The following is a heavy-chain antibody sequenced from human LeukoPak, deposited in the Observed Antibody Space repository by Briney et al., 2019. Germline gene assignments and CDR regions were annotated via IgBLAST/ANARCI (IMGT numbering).Heavy chain of an antibody. Sequence: SETLSLTCAVFGGSFSGYFWSWIRQPPGKGLEWIGEINESGSTNYNPSLKSRVTISIDTSKNHFSLKLSSVTAADTAVYFCASPRGDDSGGYYTWYFHHWGQGILVTVSS. J-gene: IGHJ1*01. CDR1: GGSFSGYF. V-gene: IGHV4-34*01. D-gene: IGHD3-22*01. CDR3: ASPRGDDSGGYYTWYFHH. CDR2: INESGST.